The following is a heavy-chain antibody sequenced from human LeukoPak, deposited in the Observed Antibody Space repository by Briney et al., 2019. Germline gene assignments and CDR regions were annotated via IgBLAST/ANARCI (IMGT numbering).Heavy chain of an antibody. V-gene: IGHV4-59*01. J-gene: IGHJ4*02. CDR1: GGSISSYY. Sequence: SETLSLTCTVSGGSISSYYWSWIRQPPGKGLEWIGYIYYSGSTNYNPSLKSRVTISVDTSKNQFSLKLSSVTAAETAVYYCARGIVVVPLGYWGQGTLVTVSS. CDR3: ARGIVVVPLGY. D-gene: IGHD3-22*01. CDR2: IYYSGST.